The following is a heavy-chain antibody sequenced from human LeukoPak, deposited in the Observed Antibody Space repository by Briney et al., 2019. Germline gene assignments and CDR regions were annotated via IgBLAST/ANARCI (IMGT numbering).Heavy chain of an antibody. CDR2: IYYSRNT. J-gene: IGHJ4*02. V-gene: IGHV4-59*01. CDR3: ARDPYSGSYFDY. Sequence: SETLSLTCTVSGGSISSFYWVWIRQPPGKGLEWIGYIYYSRNTNYNPSLKSRVTISGDTSKNQFSLKLSSVTAADTAVYYCARDPYSGSYFDYWGQGTLVTVSS. CDR1: GGSISSFY. D-gene: IGHD1-26*01.